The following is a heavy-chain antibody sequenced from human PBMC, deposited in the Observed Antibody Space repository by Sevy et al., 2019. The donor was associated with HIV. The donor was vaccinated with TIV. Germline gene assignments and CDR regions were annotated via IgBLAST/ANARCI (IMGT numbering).Heavy chain of an antibody. J-gene: IGHJ5*02. V-gene: IGHV1-58*01. CDR1: AFTFSTSA. CDR2: IVVGSGST. D-gene: IGHD3-3*01. CDR3: AATTDTIFGVVLMNNWFDP. Sequence: SVKVSCKASAFTFSTSAVQWVRQSRGQRLEWIGWIVVGSGSTNYAQKFQGRVTFTRDMSTNTAYMAMSSLRSDDTAVYYCAATTDTIFGVVLMNNWFDPWGQGTLVTVSS.